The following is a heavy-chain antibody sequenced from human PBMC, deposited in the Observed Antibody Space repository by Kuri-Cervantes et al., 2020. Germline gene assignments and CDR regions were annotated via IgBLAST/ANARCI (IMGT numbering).Heavy chain of an antibody. J-gene: IGHJ4*02. CDR1: GYTFTGYY. CDR3: ARGPPRGCSGGSCPTVFDY. D-gene: IGHD2-15*01. V-gene: IGHV1-2*02. CDR2: INPNSGGT. Sequence: ASVKVSCKASGYTFTGYYMHWVRQAPGQGLEWMGWINPNSGGTNYAQKFQGRVTMTRDTSISTAYMELSRLRSDDTAAYYCARGPPRGCSGGSCPTVFDYWGQGTLVTVSS.